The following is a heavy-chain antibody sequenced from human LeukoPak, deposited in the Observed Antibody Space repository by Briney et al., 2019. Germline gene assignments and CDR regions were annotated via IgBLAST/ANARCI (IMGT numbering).Heavy chain of an antibody. CDR1: GGSISSGGYS. V-gene: IGHV4-30-4*07. J-gene: IGHJ5*02. D-gene: IGHD1-26*01. Sequence: PSETLSLTCAVSGGSISSGGYSWSWIRQPPGKGLEWIGYIYYSGSPYYNPSLKSRVTISVDTSKNQFSLKLSSVTAADTAVYYCAREKSYSGWFDPWGQGTLVTVSP. CDR3: AREKSYSGWFDP. CDR2: IYYSGSP.